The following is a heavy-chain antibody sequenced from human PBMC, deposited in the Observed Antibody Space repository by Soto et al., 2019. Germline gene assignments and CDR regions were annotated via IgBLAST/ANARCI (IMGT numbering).Heavy chain of an antibody. J-gene: IGHJ4*02. CDR2: IIPIFGTA. Sequence: SVKVSCKASGGTFSSYAISWVRQAPGQGLEWMGGIIPIFGTANYAQKFQGRVTITADESTSTAYMELSSLRSEDTAVYYCAGGTVDTAMTFDYWGQGTLVTVSS. D-gene: IGHD5-18*01. CDR1: GGTFSSYA. V-gene: IGHV1-69*13. CDR3: AGGTVDTAMTFDY.